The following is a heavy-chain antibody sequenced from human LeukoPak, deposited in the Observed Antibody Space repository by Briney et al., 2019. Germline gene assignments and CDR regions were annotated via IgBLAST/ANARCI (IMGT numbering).Heavy chain of an antibody. CDR3: ARRSGRDAFDI. D-gene: IGHD1-14*01. Sequence: SETLSLTCAVSGGSISSYYWSWIRQPPGKGLEWIGYVYYSGSTNYNPSLKSRVTISVDTSKNQFSLKLSSVTAADTAVYYCARRSGRDAFDIWGQGTMVTVSS. J-gene: IGHJ3*02. CDR2: VYYSGST. V-gene: IGHV4-59*08. CDR1: GGSISSYY.